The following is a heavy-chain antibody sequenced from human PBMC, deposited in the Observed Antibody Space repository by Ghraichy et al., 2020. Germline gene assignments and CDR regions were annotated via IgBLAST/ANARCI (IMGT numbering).Heavy chain of an antibody. CDR3: ATGQDYGDYVRFDV. Sequence: TLSLTCTVSGGSISSHYWNWIRQPPGKALEWIGYVSDTGNTRYNPSLKSRVTTLVDTSKKQVSLRLTSVTAADTALYYCATGQDYGDYVRFDVWGQGTLVTVSS. CDR2: VSDTGNT. CDR1: GGSISSHY. V-gene: IGHV4-59*11. D-gene: IGHD4-17*01. J-gene: IGHJ4*02.